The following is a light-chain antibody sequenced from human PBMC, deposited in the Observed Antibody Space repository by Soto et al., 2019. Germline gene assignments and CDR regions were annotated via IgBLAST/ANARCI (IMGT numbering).Light chain of an antibody. CDR2: AAS. CDR3: QQNYNLRPWT. Sequence: DIHRTQSPPSLSASVGDTITITCRASQSISTYLDWYQVTPGKAPKVLIYAASTLQDGVPSRFSGTGSGKDFTLNIKSLQPEDFANYYCQQNYNLRPWTFGQGTKVDIK. V-gene: IGKV1-39*01. CDR1: QSISTY. J-gene: IGKJ1*01.